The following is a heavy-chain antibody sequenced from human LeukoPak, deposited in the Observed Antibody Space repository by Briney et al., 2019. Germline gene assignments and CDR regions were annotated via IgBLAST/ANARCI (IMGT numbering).Heavy chain of an antibody. V-gene: IGHV4-59*01. CDR1: GGSISSYY. CDR3: ARDYYDSSGYFDAFNI. D-gene: IGHD3-22*01. J-gene: IGHJ3*02. Sequence: SETLSLTCTVSGGSISSYYWSWIRQPPGKGLEWIGYIYYSGSTNYNPSLKSRVTISVDTSKNQFSLKLSSVTAADTAVYYCARDYYDSSGYFDAFNIWGQGTMVTVSS. CDR2: IYYSGST.